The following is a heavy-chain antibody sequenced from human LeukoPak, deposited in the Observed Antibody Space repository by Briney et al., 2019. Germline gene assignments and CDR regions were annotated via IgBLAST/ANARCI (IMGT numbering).Heavy chain of an antibody. J-gene: IGHJ5*02. CDR2: FTAYGGT. CDR1: GFIFSDYT. CDR3: AKGSTGGKVDWFDP. V-gene: IGHV3-23*01. D-gene: IGHD4-23*01. Sequence: GGSLRLSCAASGFIFSDYTMMWVRRAPGKGLKWVATFTAYGGTYYAASVKGRFAISRDNSRDTVSLYMNSLRVEDTAMYYCAKGSTGGKVDWFDPWGPGTLVTVSS.